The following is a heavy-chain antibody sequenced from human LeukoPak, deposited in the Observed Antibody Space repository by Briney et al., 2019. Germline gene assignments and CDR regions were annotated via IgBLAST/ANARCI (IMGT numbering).Heavy chain of an antibody. V-gene: IGHV1-2*02. Sequence: ASVKVSCKASGYTFTGYYMHWVRQAPGQGLEWMGWINHNSGGTNYAQKFQGRVTMTRDTSISPAYMELSSLRSDDTAVYLCIAVAGTVDYWGQGTLVTVSS. J-gene: IGHJ4*02. CDR2: INHNSGGT. D-gene: IGHD6-19*01. CDR3: IAVAGTVDY. CDR1: GYTFTGYY.